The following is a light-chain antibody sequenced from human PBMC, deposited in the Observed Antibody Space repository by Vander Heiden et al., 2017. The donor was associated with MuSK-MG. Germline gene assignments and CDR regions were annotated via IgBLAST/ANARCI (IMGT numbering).Light chain of an antibody. J-gene: IGKJ2*01. Sequence: DIKMTQSPSTLSASVGDRVTITCRASQSISWWLAWYQQKPGKAPKLLIYKASSLESGVPSRFSGSGSETEFTLTISSLQPDYFATYYCQEYKSLYTFGQGTTLEIK. CDR2: KAS. V-gene: IGKV1-5*03. CDR1: QSISWW. CDR3: QEYKSLYT.